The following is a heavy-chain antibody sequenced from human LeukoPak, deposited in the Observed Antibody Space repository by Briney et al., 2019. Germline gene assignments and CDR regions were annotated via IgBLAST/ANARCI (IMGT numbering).Heavy chain of an antibody. CDR3: ARDLSPVVRASPMGY. CDR1: GFTFSTYA. J-gene: IGHJ4*02. CDR2: ISGSGVST. D-gene: IGHD3-10*01. V-gene: IGHV3-23*01. Sequence: GGSLRLSCAASGFTFSTYAMSWVRQAPGKGLEWVSAISGSGVSTYYADSVKGRFTISSDTSKNTMYLQMNSLRAEDTAVYYCARDLSPVVRASPMGYWGQGTLVTVSS.